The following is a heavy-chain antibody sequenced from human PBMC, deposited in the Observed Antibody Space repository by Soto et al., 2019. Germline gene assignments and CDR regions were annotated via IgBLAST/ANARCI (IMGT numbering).Heavy chain of an antibody. J-gene: IGHJ4*02. Sequence: HVQLVQSGAEVKTPGASVKVTCKASGYTFGSLDINWVRQTTGQGLEWMGWMSPGNGNTGYAQRFQGRVTMTSDISISTASMELSSLTSEDTAVYYCARGVAAGVDYWGQGTLVTVSS. CDR3: ARGVAAGVDY. CDR1: GYTFGSLD. D-gene: IGHD6-13*01. CDR2: MSPGNGNT. V-gene: IGHV1-8*01.